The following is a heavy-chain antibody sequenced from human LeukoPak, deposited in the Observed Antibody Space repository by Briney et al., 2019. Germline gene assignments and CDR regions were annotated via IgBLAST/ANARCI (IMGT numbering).Heavy chain of an antibody. CDR2: IGTAGDT. J-gene: IGHJ6*02. D-gene: IGHD6-13*01. CDR1: GFTFSSYD. V-gene: IGHV3-13*01. Sequence: QSGGSLRLSCAASGFTFSSYDMHWVRQATGKGLEWVSAIGTAGDTYYPGSVKGRFTISRENAKNSLYLQTNSLRAGDTAVYYCARRRATAGYGMDVWGQGTTVTVSS. CDR3: ARRRATAGYGMDV.